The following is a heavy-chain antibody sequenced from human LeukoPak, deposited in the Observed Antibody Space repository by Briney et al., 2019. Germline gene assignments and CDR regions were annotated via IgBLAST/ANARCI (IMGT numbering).Heavy chain of an antibody. J-gene: IGHJ3*02. V-gene: IGHV4-59*01. D-gene: IGHD3-22*01. CDR2: IYYSGST. Sequence: SETLSLTCTVSGGSISSYYWSWIRQPPGKGLEWIGYIYYSGSTNYNPSLKSRVTISVDTSKNQFSLKLSSVTAADTAVYYCARDPDSSGYHDAFDIWGQGTMVTVSS. CDR3: ARDPDSSGYHDAFDI. CDR1: GGSISSYY.